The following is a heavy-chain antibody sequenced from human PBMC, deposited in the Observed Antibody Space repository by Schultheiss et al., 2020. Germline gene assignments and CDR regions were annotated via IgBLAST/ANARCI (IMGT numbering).Heavy chain of an antibody. J-gene: IGHJ4*02. V-gene: IGHV3-48*02. CDR3: ARDKSGSSFPFDY. D-gene: IGHD1-26*01. Sequence: GGSLRLSCAASGFSLSAYRMNWVRQAPGKGLEWVSTISRSGGTIYYADSVKGPFTISRDNANNSLYLQMNSLRDEDTAVYYCARDKSGSSFPFDYWGQGTLVTVSS. CDR1: GFSLSAYR. CDR2: ISRSGGTI.